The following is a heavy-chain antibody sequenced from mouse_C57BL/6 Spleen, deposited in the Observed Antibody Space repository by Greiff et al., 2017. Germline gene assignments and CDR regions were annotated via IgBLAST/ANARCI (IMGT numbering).Heavy chain of an antibody. D-gene: IGHD1-1*01. J-gene: IGHJ2*01. CDR3: AVFITTVVADFDY. CDR2: IDPSDSET. CDR1: GYTFTSYW. V-gene: IGHV1-52*01. Sequence: QVQLQQPGAELVRPGSSVKLSCKASGYTFTSYWMHWVKQRPIQGLEWIGNIDPSDSETHYNQKFKDKATLTVDKSSSTAYMQLSSLTSEDSAVYYCAVFITTVVADFDYWGQGTTLTVSS.